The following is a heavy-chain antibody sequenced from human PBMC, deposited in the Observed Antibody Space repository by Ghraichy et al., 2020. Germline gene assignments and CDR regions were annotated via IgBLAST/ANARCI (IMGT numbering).Heavy chain of an antibody. J-gene: IGHJ6*02. D-gene: IGHD5-12*01. V-gene: IGHV3-48*02. CDR2: ISSSSSTI. CDR3: AREGRVATMGYGMDV. Sequence: GGSLRLSCAASGFTFSSYSMNWVRQAPGKGLEWVSYISSSSSTIYYADSVKGRFTISRDNAKNSLYLQMNSLRDEDTAVYYCAREGRVATMGYGMDVWGQGTTVTVSS. CDR1: GFTFSSYS.